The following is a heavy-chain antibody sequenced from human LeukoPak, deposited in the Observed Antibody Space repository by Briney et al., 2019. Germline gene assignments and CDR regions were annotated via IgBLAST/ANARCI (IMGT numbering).Heavy chain of an antibody. V-gene: IGHV3-9*01. CDR1: GFTFDDYA. J-gene: IGHJ6*02. Sequence: GGSLRLSCAASGFTFDDYAMHWVRQAPGKGLEWVSGISWNSGSIGYADSVKGRFTISRDNAKNSLYLQMNSLRAEDTALYYCAKDISSSYYYYGMDVWGQGTTVTVSS. CDR2: ISWNSGSI. CDR3: AKDISSSYYYYGMDV.